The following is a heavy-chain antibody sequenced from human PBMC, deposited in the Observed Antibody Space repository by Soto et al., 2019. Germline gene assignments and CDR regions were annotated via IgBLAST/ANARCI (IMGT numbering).Heavy chain of an antibody. D-gene: IGHD5-12*01. CDR2: INPIDSDT. J-gene: IGHJ4*02. Sequence: EVQLVQSGAEVKTPGVSLKISCKASGYIFTTYWIAWVRQMPGQGLEWIGIINPIDSDTRYSPSFQGQVTISADKSISTTYLQWSSLKASDTAIYYCARQWNFDYWGQGTLVTVSS. CDR1: GYIFTTYW. V-gene: IGHV5-51*01. CDR3: ARQWNFDY.